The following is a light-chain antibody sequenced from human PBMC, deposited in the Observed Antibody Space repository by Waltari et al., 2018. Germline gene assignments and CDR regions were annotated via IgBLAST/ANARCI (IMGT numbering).Light chain of an antibody. V-gene: IGKV1-39*01. CDR1: QSISTY. CDR2: VAS. J-gene: IGKJ4*01. Sequence: DIQMTQSPSSLSASVGDRVAITCRARQSISTYLNWYQQKPGTAPKLLIYVASSLQSGVPSRFSGSGSGTEFTLTISSLQPEDFATYYCQQSYSTPLTVGGGTKVEIK. CDR3: QQSYSTPLT.